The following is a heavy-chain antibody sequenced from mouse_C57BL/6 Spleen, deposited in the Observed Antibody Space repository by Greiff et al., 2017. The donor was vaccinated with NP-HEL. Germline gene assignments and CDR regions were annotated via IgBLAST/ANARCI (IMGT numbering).Heavy chain of an antibody. Sequence: EVKLMESGGDLVKPGGSLKLSCAASGFTFSSYGMSWVRQTPDKRLGWVATISSGGSYTYYPDSVKGRFTISRDNAKNTLYLQMSSLKSEDTAMYYCARHTDYYGTWFAYWGQGTLVTVSA. J-gene: IGHJ3*01. CDR2: ISSGGSYT. CDR3: ARHTDYYGTWFAY. CDR1: GFTFSSYG. V-gene: IGHV5-6*01. D-gene: IGHD1-1*01.